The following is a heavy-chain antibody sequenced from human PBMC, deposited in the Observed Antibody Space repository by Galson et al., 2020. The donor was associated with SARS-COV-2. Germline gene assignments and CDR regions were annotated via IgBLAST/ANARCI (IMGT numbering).Heavy chain of an antibody. V-gene: IGHV4-59*08. Sequence: ASETLSPNCTVSGGPIGRFYWSWIRQSPGKGLEWLGSIYYTGKTTYNPSLKSRLAMSVDTSKNQFSLELHSVPATDPAKYFCTRSMFSSTWFGSARFGPWGQGAPVTVSS. J-gene: IGHJ5*02. CDR1: GGPIGRFY. CDR3: TRSMFSSTWFGSARFGP. CDR2: IYYTGKT. D-gene: IGHD2-2*01.